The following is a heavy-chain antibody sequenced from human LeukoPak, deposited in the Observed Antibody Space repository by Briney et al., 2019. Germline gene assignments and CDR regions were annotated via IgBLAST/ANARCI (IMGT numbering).Heavy chain of an antibody. Sequence: GGSLRLSCAASGFTFSSYAMSWVRQAPGKGLEWVSAISGSGGSTYYADSVKGRFTISRDNSKNTLYLQMNSLRAEDTAVYYCARGSGPWGYFDYWGQGTLVTVSS. D-gene: IGHD3-3*01. CDR3: ARGSGPWGYFDY. V-gene: IGHV3-23*01. J-gene: IGHJ4*02. CDR1: GFTFSSYA. CDR2: ISGSGGST.